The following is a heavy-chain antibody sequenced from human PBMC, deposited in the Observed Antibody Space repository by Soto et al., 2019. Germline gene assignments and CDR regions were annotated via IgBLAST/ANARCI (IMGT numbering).Heavy chain of an antibody. D-gene: IGHD3-3*01. Sequence: GGSLRLSCSASGFTFNTYWMTWARQATGKGLEWVADIKHDGSNKYYADSVKGRFTISRDNSKNTLYLQMNSLRAEDTAVYYCAKDLAYYDFWSAMMNWGQGTLVTVSS. CDR2: IKHDGSNK. V-gene: IGHV3-30*18. J-gene: IGHJ4*02. CDR1: GFTFNTYW. CDR3: AKDLAYYDFWSAMMN.